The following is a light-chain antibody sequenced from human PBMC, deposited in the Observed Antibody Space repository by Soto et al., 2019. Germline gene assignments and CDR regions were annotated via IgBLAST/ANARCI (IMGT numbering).Light chain of an antibody. V-gene: IGLV2-14*01. CDR1: SSDVCGYNY. Sequence: QSALTQPASVSGSPGQSITISCTGTSSDVCGYNYVSWYQQHPGKAPKLMIYEVSNRPSGVSNRFSGSKSGNTASLTISGLQAEDEADYYCSSYTSSSTLGGVFGGGTKLTVL. CDR3: SSYTSSSTLGGV. CDR2: EVS. J-gene: IGLJ3*02.